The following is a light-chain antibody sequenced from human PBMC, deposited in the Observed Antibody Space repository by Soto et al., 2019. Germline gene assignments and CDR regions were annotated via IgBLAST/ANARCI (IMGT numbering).Light chain of an antibody. V-gene: IGKV1-5*03. J-gene: IGKJ5*01. Sequence: DIQMTQSPSTLSASLGDRVTITCGASQSISTWLAWYQQKQGKAPKLLIYKASSLQSGVPSRFSGSGYGTEFNLTISSLQSEDFAVYYCQQYNSWPITFGQGTRLEIK. CDR1: QSISTW. CDR3: QQYNSWPIT. CDR2: KAS.